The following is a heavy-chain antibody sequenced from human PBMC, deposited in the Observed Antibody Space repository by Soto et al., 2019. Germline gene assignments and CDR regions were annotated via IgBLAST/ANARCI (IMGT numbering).Heavy chain of an antibody. CDR1: GYTFTSYD. J-gene: IGHJ3*02. Sequence: ASVKVSCKASGYTFTSYDINWVRQATGQGLEWMGWMNPNSGNTGYAQKFQGRVTMTRNTSISTAYMELSSLRSEDTAVYYCARWTTVTTKAAFDNWGQGTMVTVSS. V-gene: IGHV1-8*01. D-gene: IGHD4-17*01. CDR3: ARWTTVTTKAAFDN. CDR2: MNPNSGNT.